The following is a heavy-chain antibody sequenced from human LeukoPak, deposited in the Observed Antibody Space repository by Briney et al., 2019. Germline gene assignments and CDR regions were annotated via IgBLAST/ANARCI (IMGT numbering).Heavy chain of an antibody. J-gene: IGHJ4*02. CDR3: SATRYNWLDSGYYFDF. CDR1: GGSISSYY. CDR2: IYYSGST. V-gene: IGHV4-59*08. Sequence: SETLSRTCTVSGGSISSYYWSWIRQSPGKGLEWIGYIYYSGSTDYGPSLESRVTISVDTSKNQFSLKLSSATAADTAVYYCSATRYNWLDSGYYFDFWGQGTLVTVSS. D-gene: IGHD1-20*01.